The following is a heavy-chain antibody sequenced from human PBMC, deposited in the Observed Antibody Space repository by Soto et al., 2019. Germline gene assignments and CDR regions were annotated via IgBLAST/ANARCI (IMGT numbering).Heavy chain of an antibody. Sequence: SETLSLTCTVSGGSISSYYWSWVRQPPGKGLEWIGEIYHSGSTNYNPSLKSRVTISVDKSKNQFSLKLSSVTAADTAVYYCARFMTTVTNLAFDIWGKGTMVTVSS. V-gene: IGHV4-4*02. J-gene: IGHJ3*02. CDR1: GGSISSYY. CDR2: IYHSGST. D-gene: IGHD4-17*01. CDR3: ARFMTTVTNLAFDI.